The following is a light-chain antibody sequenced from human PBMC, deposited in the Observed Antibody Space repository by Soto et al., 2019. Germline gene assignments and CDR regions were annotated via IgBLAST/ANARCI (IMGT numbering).Light chain of an antibody. Sequence: DIVLTQSPGTLSLSPGERATLSCRASQSFSSGYLAWYQQKPGQAPRLLIYGASTRATDIPDRFSGGESGTEFTLTISRLEPEDFAVYYCHQYGSSPPYTFGQGTKLEI. CDR3: HQYGSSPPYT. V-gene: IGKV3-20*01. J-gene: IGKJ2*01. CDR2: GAS. CDR1: QSFSSGY.